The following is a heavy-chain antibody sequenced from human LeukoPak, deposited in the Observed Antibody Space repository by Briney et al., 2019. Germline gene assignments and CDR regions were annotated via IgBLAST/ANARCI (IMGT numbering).Heavy chain of an antibody. CDR3: ARSHDYYYYMDV. CDR1: GYTFTSYY. CDR2: INPSGGSA. V-gene: IGHV1-46*01. J-gene: IGHJ6*03. Sequence: ASVKVSCKASGYTFTSYYMHWVRQAPGQGLEWMGIINPSGGSASYAQKFQGRVAMTRDMSTSTVYMELSSLRSEDTAVYYCARSHDYYYYMDVWGKGTTVTVSS.